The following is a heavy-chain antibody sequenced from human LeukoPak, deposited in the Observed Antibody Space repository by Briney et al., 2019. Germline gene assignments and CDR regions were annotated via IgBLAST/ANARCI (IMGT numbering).Heavy chain of an antibody. CDR2: IYTSGST. J-gene: IGHJ5*02. D-gene: IGHD3-22*01. Sequence: SETLSLTCTVSGGSISSYYWSWIRQPAGKGLEWIGRIYTSGSTNYNPSLKSRVTMSVDTSKNQFSLKLSSVTAADTAVYYCAGEVGYYYDSSGYSTYNWFDPWGQGTLVTVSS. V-gene: IGHV4-4*07. CDR3: AGEVGYYYDSSGYSTYNWFDP. CDR1: GGSISSYY.